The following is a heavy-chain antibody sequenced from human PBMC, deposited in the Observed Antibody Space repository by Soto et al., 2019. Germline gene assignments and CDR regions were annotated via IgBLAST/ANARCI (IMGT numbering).Heavy chain of an antibody. CDR2: ISYDGSNK. CDR1: GFTFSSYG. D-gene: IGHD3-10*01. J-gene: IGHJ4*02. V-gene: IGHV3-30*18. Sequence: ESGGGVVQPGRSLRLSCAASGFTFSSYGMHWVRQAPGKGLEWVAVISYDGSNKYYADSVKGRFTISRDNSKNTLYLQMNSLRAEDTAVYYCAKGEVGDYWGQGTLVTVSS. CDR3: AKGEVGDY.